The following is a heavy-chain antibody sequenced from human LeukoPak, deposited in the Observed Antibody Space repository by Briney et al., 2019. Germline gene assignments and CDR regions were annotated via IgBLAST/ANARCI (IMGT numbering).Heavy chain of an antibody. Sequence: GASVKVSCKASGYTFTGYYMHWVRQAPGQGLEWMGWINPNSGGTNYAQKFQGRVTMTRDTSISTAYMELSRLRSDDTAVYYCAREQGRVGATIDYDYWGQGTLVTVSS. CDR1: GYTFTGYY. D-gene: IGHD1-26*01. CDR3: AREQGRVGATIDYDY. CDR2: INPNSGGT. J-gene: IGHJ4*02. V-gene: IGHV1-2*02.